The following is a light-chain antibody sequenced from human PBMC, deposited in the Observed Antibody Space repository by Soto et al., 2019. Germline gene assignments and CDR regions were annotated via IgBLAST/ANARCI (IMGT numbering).Light chain of an antibody. CDR3: QHRGSWS. Sequence: EIVLTQSPDTLSLSPGERATLSCRASQSISSYLAWYQQRPGQAPRLLIYDASNRATGIPARFSGSGSGTDFTLTISSLEPEDFAVYYCQHRGSWSFGGGTKVEIK. V-gene: IGKV3-11*01. CDR2: DAS. CDR1: QSISSY. J-gene: IGKJ4*01.